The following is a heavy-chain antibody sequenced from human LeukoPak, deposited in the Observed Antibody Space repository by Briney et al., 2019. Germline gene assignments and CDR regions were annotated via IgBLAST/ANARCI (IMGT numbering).Heavy chain of an antibody. D-gene: IGHD6-6*01. CDR1: GFTFSSYA. J-gene: IGHJ4*02. V-gene: IGHV3-23*01. CDR2: ITGSGGST. CDR3: AKSSLKYYFDS. Sequence: PGGSLRLSCAASGFTFSSYAMNWVRQAPGKGLEWVSIITGSGGSTYYADSVKGRFTISRDNSKNTLYLQVNSLRAEDTAIYYWAKSSLKYYFDSWGQGTLVTVSS.